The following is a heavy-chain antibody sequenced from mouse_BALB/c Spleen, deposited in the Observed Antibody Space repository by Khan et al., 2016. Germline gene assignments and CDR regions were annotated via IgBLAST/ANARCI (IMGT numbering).Heavy chain of an antibody. CDR1: GFTFNTYA. J-gene: IGHJ2*01. Sequence: EVQLVESGGGLVQPKGSLKLSCAASGFTFNTYAMNWVRQAPGKGLEWVACIRSKSNNYATYYADSVKDRFTISRDDSQSMLYLQMNNLKTGHPAMYTCVSHHYGSPFDYWGQGTTLTVSS. V-gene: IGHV10-1*02. CDR2: IRSKSNNYAT. D-gene: IGHD1-1*01. CDR3: VSHHYGSPFDY.